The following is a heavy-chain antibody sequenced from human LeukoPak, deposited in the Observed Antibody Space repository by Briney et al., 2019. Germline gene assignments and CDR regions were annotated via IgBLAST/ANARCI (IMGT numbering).Heavy chain of an antibody. D-gene: IGHD1/OR15-1a*01. CDR2: IWYDGSNK. Sequence: PGRSLRLSCAASGFTFSSYGMHWVRQAPGKGLEWVAVIWYDGSNKYYADSVKGRFTISRGNSKNTLYLQMNSLRAEDTALYYCARGWNTTPRSGFDIWGLGTMVTVSS. J-gene: IGHJ3*02. V-gene: IGHV3-33*01. CDR3: ARGWNTTPRSGFDI. CDR1: GFTFSSYG.